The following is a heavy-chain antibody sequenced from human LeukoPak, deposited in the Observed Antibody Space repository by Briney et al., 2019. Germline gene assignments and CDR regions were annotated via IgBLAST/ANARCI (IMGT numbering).Heavy chain of an antibody. CDR1: GFTFSDHY. CDR2: TRNKANSYTT. V-gene: IGHV3-72*01. Sequence: GGSLRLSCAASGFTFSDHYMDWVRQAPGKGLEWVGRTRNKANSYTTEYAASVKGRFTISRDDSKNSLYLQMNILRTDGTAVYYCARVDTSGYYALDYWGQGTLVTVSS. D-gene: IGHD3-22*01. J-gene: IGHJ4*02. CDR3: ARVDTSGYYALDY.